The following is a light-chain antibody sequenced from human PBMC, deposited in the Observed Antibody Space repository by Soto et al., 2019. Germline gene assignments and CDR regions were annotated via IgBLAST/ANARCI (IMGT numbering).Light chain of an antibody. V-gene: IGLV4-69*01. CDR1: SGHSRNA. Sequence: QPVLTQSPSASASLGASVKLTCTLSSGHSRNAIAWHQQQPEEGPRYLMKVNSDGSHSKGDGIPDRFSGSSSGPERYLTISSLQYEDEADYYCQTWGTGIHVFGTGTKVTVL. CDR3: QTWGTGIHV. J-gene: IGLJ1*01. CDR2: VNSDGSH.